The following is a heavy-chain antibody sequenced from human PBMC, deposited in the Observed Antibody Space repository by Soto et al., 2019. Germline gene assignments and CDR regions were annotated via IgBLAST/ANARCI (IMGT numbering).Heavy chain of an antibody. V-gene: IGHV3-21*01. Sequence: GGSLRLSCAASGFTFSSYSMNWVRQAPGKGLEWVSSISSSSSYIYYADSVKGRFTISRDNAKNSLYLQMNSLRAEDTAVYYCARDPRVGELSFYYYGMDVWGQGTTVTVSS. CDR3: ARDPRVGELSFYYYGMDV. D-gene: IGHD3-10*01. CDR2: ISSSSSYI. CDR1: GFTFSSYS. J-gene: IGHJ6*02.